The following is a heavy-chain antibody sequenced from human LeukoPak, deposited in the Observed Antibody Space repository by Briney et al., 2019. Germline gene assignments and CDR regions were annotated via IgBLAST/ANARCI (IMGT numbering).Heavy chain of an antibody. CDR1: GFTFSSYG. CDR2: ISYDGSNK. Sequence: DPGGSLRLSCAASGFTFSSYGMHWVRQAPGKGLEWVAVISYDGSNKYYADSVRGRFTFSRDNSKNTLYLQMNSLRAEDTAVYYCARDSNFRDTSMDDYYYYYYMDVWGKGTTVTVSS. V-gene: IGHV3-30*19. CDR3: ARDSNFRDTSMDDYYYYYYMDV. D-gene: IGHD5-18*01. J-gene: IGHJ6*03.